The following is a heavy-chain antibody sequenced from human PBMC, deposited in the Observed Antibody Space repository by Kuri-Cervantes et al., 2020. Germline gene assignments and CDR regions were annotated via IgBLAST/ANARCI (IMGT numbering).Heavy chain of an antibody. J-gene: IGHJ4*02. CDR2: IIPIFGTA. CDR3: ARHIVATTHFDY. D-gene: IGHD5-12*01. V-gene: IGHV1-69*13. Sequence: SVKVSCKASGGTFSSYAISWVRQAPGQGLEWMGGIIPIFGTANYAQKFQGRVTITADESTSTAYMELSSPRSEDTAVYYCARHIVATTHFDYWGQGTLVTDSS. CDR1: GGTFSSYA.